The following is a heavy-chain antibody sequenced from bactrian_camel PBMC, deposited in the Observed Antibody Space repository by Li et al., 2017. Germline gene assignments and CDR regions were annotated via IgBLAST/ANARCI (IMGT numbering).Heavy chain of an antibody. CDR2: ISSGSHNI. CDR1: GFTFSDYA. D-gene: IGHD5*01. Sequence: DVQLVESGGDLVQPGGSLRLSCAASGFTFSDYAVSWVRQAPGKGLEWVSTISSGSHNIYYTESVKGRFTISRDNAKNTLYLQLNSLKAEDTAMYYCAVHRYGAGYNYRGQGTQVTVS. CDR3: AVHRYGAGYNY. J-gene: IGHJ4*01. V-gene: IGHV3S40*01.